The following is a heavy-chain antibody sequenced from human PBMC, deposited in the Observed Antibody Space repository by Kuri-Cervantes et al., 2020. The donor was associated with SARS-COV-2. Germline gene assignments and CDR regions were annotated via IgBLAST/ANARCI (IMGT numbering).Heavy chain of an antibody. Sequence: GGSLRLSCAASGFTLSSHTMNWVRQAPGKGLEWVSSISSNSSYIFYADSVKGRFTISRDNAKNSLSLQMNSLRAEDTAVYYCARDFKLRVEYSSSSQYFYYMDVWGKGTTVTVSS. CDR2: ISSNSSYI. CDR1: GFTLSSHT. J-gene: IGHJ6*03. D-gene: IGHD6-6*01. CDR3: ARDFKLRVEYSSSSQYFYYMDV. V-gene: IGHV3-21*01.